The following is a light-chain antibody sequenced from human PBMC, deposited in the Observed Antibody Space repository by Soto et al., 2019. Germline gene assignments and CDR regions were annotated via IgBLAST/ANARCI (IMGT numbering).Light chain of an antibody. J-gene: IGLJ3*02. CDR2: EVS. CDR3: TSYAGSNIWV. CDR1: SSDVGAYNY. Sequence: QSALTQPPSASGSPGQSVTISCTGTSSDVGAYNYVSWYQQYPGKAPKLMIYEVSKRPSGVPDRFSGSKSGKTASLTVSGLQHEEEADYYCTSYAGSNIWVFGGGTKVTVL. V-gene: IGLV2-8*01.